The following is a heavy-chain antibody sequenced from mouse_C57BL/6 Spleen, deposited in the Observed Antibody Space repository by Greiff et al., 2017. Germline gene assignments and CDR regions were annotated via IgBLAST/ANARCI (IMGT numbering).Heavy chain of an antibody. CDR1: GFPFTSYW. CDR3: ARPGVTIYFAD. V-gene: IGHV1-53*01. J-gene: IGHJ2*01. D-gene: IGHD2-12*01. Sequence: QVQLQQPGTELVKPGASVKLSCQASGFPFTSYWMHWVKQRPGQGLEWIGNINPSNGGTNYNEKVKRKATLTVDKSSSTACMQLSSLTSEDSAVYYCARPGVTIYFADWGEGTTRTVSS. CDR2: INPSNGGT.